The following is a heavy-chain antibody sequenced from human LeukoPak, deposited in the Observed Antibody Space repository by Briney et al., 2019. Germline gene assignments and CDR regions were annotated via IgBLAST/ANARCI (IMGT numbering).Heavy chain of an antibody. V-gene: IGHV1-2*06. CDR2: INPNSGGT. CDR1: GYTLTELS. CDR3: ARTVTPTMVRGVIITLEYFQH. J-gene: IGHJ1*01. D-gene: IGHD3-10*01. Sequence: ASVKVSCKVSGYTLTELSMHWVRQAPGQGLEWMGRINPNSGGTNYAQKFQGRVTMTRDTSISTAYMELSRLRSDDTAVYYCARTVTPTMVRGVIITLEYFQHWGQGTLVTVSS.